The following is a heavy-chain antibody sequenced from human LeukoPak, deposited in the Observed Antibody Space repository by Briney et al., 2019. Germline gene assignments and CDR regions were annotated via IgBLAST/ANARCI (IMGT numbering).Heavy chain of an antibody. CDR2: ISAYSGNT. Sequence: ASVKVSCKASGYTFTSYGISWVRQAPGQGLEWMGWISAYSGNTNYAQKLQGRVTMTTDTSTSTAYMELRSLRSDDTAVYYCARDNGYYDSSGYSAQLDYWGQGTLVTVSS. CDR3: ARDNGYYDSSGYSAQLDY. D-gene: IGHD3-22*01. CDR1: GYTFTSYG. J-gene: IGHJ4*02. V-gene: IGHV1-18*01.